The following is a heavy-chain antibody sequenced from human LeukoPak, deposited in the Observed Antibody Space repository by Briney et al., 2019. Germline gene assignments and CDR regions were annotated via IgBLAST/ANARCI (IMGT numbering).Heavy chain of an antibody. CDR1: GGPISSYY. J-gene: IGHJ4*02. CDR3: ATTRREDGSGSFDY. Sequence: SETLSLTCTVSGGPISSYYWRCIRQPPGKGLVGIGYIYYSGSCNYNPSLKSRVTISVDTSKNQFSLKLSSVTAADTAVYYCATTRREDGSGSFDYWGQGTLVTVSS. D-gene: IGHD3-10*01. CDR2: IYYSGSC. V-gene: IGHV4-59*08.